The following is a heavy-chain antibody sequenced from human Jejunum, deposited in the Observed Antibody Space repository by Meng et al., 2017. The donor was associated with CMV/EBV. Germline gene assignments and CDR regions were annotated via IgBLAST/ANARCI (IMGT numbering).Heavy chain of an antibody. Sequence: GGAISSPTFCWAWIRQPRGEGLEWIGSVFYSENTNYNPSLKDRVTISLDTSKNQFSLNMSPVTAADTAVYYCARRGRSGSLNWFDTWGQGTLVTVSS. CDR3: ARRGRSGSLNWFDT. D-gene: IGHD1-26*01. V-gene: IGHV4-39*07. CDR2: VFYSENT. J-gene: IGHJ5*02. CDR1: GGAISSPTFC.